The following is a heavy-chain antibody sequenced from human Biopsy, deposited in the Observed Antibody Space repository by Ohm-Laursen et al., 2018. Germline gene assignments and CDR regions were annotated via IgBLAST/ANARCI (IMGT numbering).Heavy chain of an antibody. J-gene: IGHJ4*02. Sequence: SVKVSCKPSGYTFSSHAINWVRQATRQGLEWMGWMSPNTGNTVYAQRFQDRVTMTSDTSTGTAYMELTSLTSDDTAVYFCARWETTLGRSLDSWGQGTLVAVSS. CDR2: MSPNTGNT. CDR3: ARWETTLGRSLDS. CDR1: GYTFSSHA. V-gene: IGHV1-8*01. D-gene: IGHD1-26*01.